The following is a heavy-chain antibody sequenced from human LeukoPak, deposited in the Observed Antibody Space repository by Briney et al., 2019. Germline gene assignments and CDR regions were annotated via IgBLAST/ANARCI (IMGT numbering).Heavy chain of an antibody. V-gene: IGHV3-48*01. D-gene: IGHD3-3*01. CDR2: ISSSSSSI. Sequence: GGSLRLSCAASGFTFSAYSMNWVRQAPGKELEWVSYISSSSSSIYYADSVKGRLSISRDNSNNTLYLQMNSLRAEDTAVYYCAKDRGFWSGYLFHSWGQGTLVTVSS. CDR3: AKDRGFWSGYLFHS. J-gene: IGHJ4*02. CDR1: GFTFSAYS.